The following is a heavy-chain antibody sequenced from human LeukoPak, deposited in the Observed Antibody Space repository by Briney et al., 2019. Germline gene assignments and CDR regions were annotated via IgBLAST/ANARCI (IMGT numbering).Heavy chain of an antibody. CDR3: ARASWVSTADAVR. Sequence: HPGGSLRLSCAASGLSFSSFAMSWVRQAPARGLEWLSSMKGTGETIYADSVRGRCTLFRDGSRSTVYLQLNNLRVEDTAVYYCARASWVSTADAVRWGQGTVVTVSS. CDR1: GLSFSSFA. D-gene: IGHD3-16*01. CDR2: MKGTGET. J-gene: IGHJ4*02. V-gene: IGHV3-23*01.